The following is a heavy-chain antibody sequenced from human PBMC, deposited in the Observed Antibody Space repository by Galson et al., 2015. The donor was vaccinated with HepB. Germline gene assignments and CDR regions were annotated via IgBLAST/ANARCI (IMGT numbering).Heavy chain of an antibody. V-gene: IGHV4-31*03. D-gene: IGHD4-17*01. J-gene: IGHJ4*02. Sequence: LSLTCTVSGGSISIGGHFYSWIRQRPGKGLEWIGYIYNSGSTNYNPSLKSRVTISVDTSKNQFSLKLSSVTAADTAIYYCVREWGDYAPGFWGQGTPVTVSS. CDR3: VREWGDYAPGF. CDR1: GGSISIGGHF. CDR2: IYNSGST.